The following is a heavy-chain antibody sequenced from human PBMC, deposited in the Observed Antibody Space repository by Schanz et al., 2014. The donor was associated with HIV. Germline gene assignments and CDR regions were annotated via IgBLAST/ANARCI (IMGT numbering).Heavy chain of an antibody. Sequence: EVQLVESGGGLVQPGGSLRLSCAASGFIFRNFWMTWVRQVPGKGLEWVAHIKTDGSEQRYVDSVKGRFTISRDNAKNSVYLQMNSLRAGDTAVYYCASTEFPYSSSSDYYYGMDVWGQGTTVTVSS. CDR1: GFIFRNFW. D-gene: IGHD6-6*01. CDR2: IKTDGSEQ. CDR3: ASTEFPYSSSSDYYYGMDV. J-gene: IGHJ6*02. V-gene: IGHV3-7*01.